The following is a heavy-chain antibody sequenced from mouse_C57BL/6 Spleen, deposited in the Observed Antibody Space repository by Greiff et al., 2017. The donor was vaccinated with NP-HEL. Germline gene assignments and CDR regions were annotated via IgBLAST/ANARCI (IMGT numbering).Heavy chain of an antibody. CDR1: GYTFTDYY. J-gene: IGHJ4*01. CDR2: INPYNGGT. D-gene: IGHD2-13*01. CDR3: ARGDCDGFYAMDY. V-gene: IGHV1-19*01. Sequence: EVQLQQSGPVLVKPGASVKMSCKASGYTFTDYYMNWVKQSHGKSLEWIGVINPYNGGTSYNQKFKGKATLTVDKSSSTAYMELNSLTSEDSAVYYCARGDCDGFYAMDYWGQGTSVTVSS.